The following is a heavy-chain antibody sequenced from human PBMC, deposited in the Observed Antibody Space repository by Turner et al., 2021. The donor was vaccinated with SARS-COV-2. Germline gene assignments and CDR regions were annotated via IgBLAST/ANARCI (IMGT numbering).Heavy chain of an antibody. Sequence: QVQLQESGPGLVRPSETLSLTCTVSGGSISSKSWSWIRQSPGRGLEWIGRIYTGGSTNYNPSLKSRVTMSVDTSKNQISLKLISVTAADTAVYYCARDGDLRRNWFDPWGQGTLVTVSS. V-gene: IGHV4-4*07. CDR1: GGSISSKS. D-gene: IGHD3-10*01. J-gene: IGHJ5*02. CDR3: ARDGDLRRNWFDP. CDR2: IYTGGST.